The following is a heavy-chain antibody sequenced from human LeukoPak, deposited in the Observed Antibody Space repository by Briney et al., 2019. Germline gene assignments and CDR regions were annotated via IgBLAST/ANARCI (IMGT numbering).Heavy chain of an antibody. CDR2: IKRDGAET. Sequence: GGSLRLSCAASGFTFSSYGMHWVRQAPGKGLEWVATIKRDGAETYYVDSVRGRFTISRDNAENSVYLRMNSLRDEDTAVYYCTRGGRNTSYYWYYWGQGTLVTVSS. J-gene: IGHJ4*02. D-gene: IGHD1-26*01. CDR3: TRGGRNTSYYWYY. V-gene: IGHV3-7*01. CDR1: GFTFSSYG.